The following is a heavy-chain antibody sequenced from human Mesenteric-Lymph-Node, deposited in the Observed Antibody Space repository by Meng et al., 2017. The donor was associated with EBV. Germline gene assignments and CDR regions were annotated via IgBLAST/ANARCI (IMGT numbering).Heavy chain of an antibody. J-gene: IGHJ4*02. V-gene: IGHV1-69*01. Sequence: VESVESGAGVKKPGSSVRVSCKAPGGTLNNYAISWVRQAPGQGLEWMGGILPVFGTANYAQNFQGRVTITADASTNTAYLELRSLRSEDTAMYYCARDDCSGGTCYSCDYWGQGTLVTVSS. D-gene: IGHD2-15*01. CDR1: GGTLNNYA. CDR2: ILPVFGTA. CDR3: ARDDCSGGTCYSCDY.